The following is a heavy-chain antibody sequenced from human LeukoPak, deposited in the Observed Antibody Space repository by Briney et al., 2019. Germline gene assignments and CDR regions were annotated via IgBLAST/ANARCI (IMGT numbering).Heavy chain of an antibody. CDR3: ARGDSSGWYPGDY. CDR2: IYSGGST. Sequence: GGSLRLSCAASGFTVSNNYMNWVRQAPGKGLEWVSLIYSGGSTYYADSVKGRFTISRDNAKNSLYLQMNSLRAEDTAVYYCARGDSSGWYPGDYWGQGTLVTVSS. CDR1: GFTVSNNY. D-gene: IGHD6-19*01. J-gene: IGHJ4*02. V-gene: IGHV3-53*01.